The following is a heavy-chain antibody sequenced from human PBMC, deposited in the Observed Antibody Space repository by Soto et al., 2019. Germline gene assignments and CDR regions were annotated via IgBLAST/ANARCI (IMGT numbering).Heavy chain of an antibody. D-gene: IGHD3-22*01. Sequence: QVQLVQSGAEVKKPGASVKVSCKASGYTFTSYGISWVRQAPGQGLEWMGWISAYNGNTNYAQKLQGRVTMTTDTSTRTDYMELRSLRSDDTAVYYCARAGYYYDSSGYYPGDYWGQGTLVTVSS. CDR1: GYTFTSYG. CDR3: ARAGYYYDSSGYYPGDY. V-gene: IGHV1-18*01. CDR2: ISAYNGNT. J-gene: IGHJ4*02.